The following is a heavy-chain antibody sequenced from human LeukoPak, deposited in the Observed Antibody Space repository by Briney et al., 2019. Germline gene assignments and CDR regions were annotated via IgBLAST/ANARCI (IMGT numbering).Heavy chain of an antibody. D-gene: IGHD3-3*02. Sequence: SQTLSLTCAISGDSVSSNRTAWNWIRQSPSRGLEWLGKTYYRSKWYTDYAVSVKSRITINPDTSKDQFFLQLNSVTPEDTAVYYCARGWALGSWGQGTLVTVSS. V-gene: IGHV6-1*01. CDR2: TYYRSKWYT. CDR3: ARGWALGS. J-gene: IGHJ5*02. CDR1: GDSVSSNRTA.